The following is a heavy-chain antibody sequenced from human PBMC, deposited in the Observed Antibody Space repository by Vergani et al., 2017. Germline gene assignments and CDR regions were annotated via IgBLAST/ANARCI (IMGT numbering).Heavy chain of an antibody. J-gene: IGHJ4*02. CDR1: GFTVSSNY. CDR3: ASIIAAAI. CDR2: IYSGGST. V-gene: IGHV3-53*04. D-gene: IGHD6-13*01. Sequence: EVQLVESGGGLVQPGGSLRLSCAASGFTVSSNYMSWVRQAPGKGLEWVSVIYSGGSTYYADSVKGRFTISRHNPKNTLYLQMNSLRAEDTAVYYCASIIAAAIWGQGTLVTVSS.